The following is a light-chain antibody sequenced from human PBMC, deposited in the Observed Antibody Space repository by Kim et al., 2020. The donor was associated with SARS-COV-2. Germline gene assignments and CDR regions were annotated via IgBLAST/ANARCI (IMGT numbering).Light chain of an antibody. Sequence: TLSLSPGAGAARAFRASPCASNYLAWYQQRPGQAPMLLIDEASKRAAGIPASFSGSCSGTDFTLTISRLEPGYSAGYFCQQRGSFGQGTRLEIK. V-gene: IGKV3-11*01. CDR1: PCASNY. CDR3: QQRGS. CDR2: EAS. J-gene: IGKJ5*01.